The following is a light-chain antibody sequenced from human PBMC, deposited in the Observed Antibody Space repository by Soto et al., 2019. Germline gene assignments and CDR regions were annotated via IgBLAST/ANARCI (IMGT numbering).Light chain of an antibody. CDR3: QKYNNWPRK. J-gene: IGKJ1*01. CDR2: GAS. CDR1: RTVHIN. V-gene: IGKV3-15*01. Sequence: EIVLTHSPVTLSFSPLDIATLSFSSSRTVHINVALYQHKPGQAPRLLIYGASFRATGVPARFSGSGFGTEFTLTISSLQSEDFAVYYCQKYNNWPRKFGQGTKVDIK.